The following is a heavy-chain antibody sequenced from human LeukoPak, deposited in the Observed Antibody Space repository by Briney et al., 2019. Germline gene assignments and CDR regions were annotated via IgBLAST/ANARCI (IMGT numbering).Heavy chain of an antibody. Sequence: PGGSLRLSCAASGFTFSTCWMTWVRQAPGKGLEWVANIKEDGSEKKYVDSVKGRFTISRDNAKNSLYLQMNSLRAEDTAVYYCARQVPTAEFDYWGQGALVTVSS. CDR1: GFTFSTCW. J-gene: IGHJ4*02. CDR3: ARQVPTAEFDY. D-gene: IGHD1-1*01. V-gene: IGHV3-7*01. CDR2: IKEDGSEK.